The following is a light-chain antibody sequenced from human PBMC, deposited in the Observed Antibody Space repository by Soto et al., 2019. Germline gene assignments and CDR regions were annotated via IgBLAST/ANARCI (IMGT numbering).Light chain of an antibody. J-gene: IGKJ1*01. V-gene: IGKV1-5*03. CDR1: QTISSW. CDR3: QHYNSYSEA. Sequence: IRMTQSPSTLSGSVGDRVTIPRRASQTISSWLAWYQQKPGKAPKLLIYKASTLKSGVPSRFSGSGSGTEFTLTISSLQPDDFATYYCQHYNSYSEAFGQGTKVDIK. CDR2: KAS.